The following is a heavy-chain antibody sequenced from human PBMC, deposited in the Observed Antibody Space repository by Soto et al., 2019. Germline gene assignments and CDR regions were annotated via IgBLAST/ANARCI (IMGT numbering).Heavy chain of an antibody. CDR3: ARRDDYCHPRWGYYFDY. J-gene: IGHJ4*02. V-gene: IGHV4-39*01. CDR1: GGSISSSSYY. Sequence: QLQLQESGPGLVKPSETLSLTCTVSGGSISSSSYYWGWIRQPPGKGLEWIGSIYYSGSTYYNPSLRSRVPRPVDTSNNQFTLKLRSVIASDTAVYYCARRDDYCHPRWGYYFDYWGQGTLLTVSS. CDR2: IYYSGST. D-gene: IGHD4-17*01.